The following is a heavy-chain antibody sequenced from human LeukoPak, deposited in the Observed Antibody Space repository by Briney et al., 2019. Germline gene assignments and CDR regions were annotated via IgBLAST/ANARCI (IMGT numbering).Heavy chain of an antibody. CDR2: IYYSGST. CDR3: ASLQGWFGELYPFDY. Sequence: PGGSLRLSCAASGFTFSSYWMSWVRQAPGKGLEWIGSIYYSGSTYYNPSLKSRVTISVDTSKNQFSLKLSSVTAADTAVYYCASLQGWFGELYPFDYWGQGTLVTVSS. D-gene: IGHD3-10*01. V-gene: IGHV4-39*01. J-gene: IGHJ4*02. CDR1: GFTFSSYW.